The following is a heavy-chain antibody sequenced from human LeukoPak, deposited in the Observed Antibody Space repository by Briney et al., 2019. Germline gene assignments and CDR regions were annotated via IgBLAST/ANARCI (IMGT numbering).Heavy chain of an antibody. CDR1: GGSISSYY. D-gene: IGHD4-17*01. V-gene: IGHV4-59*08. Sequence: PSETLSLTCTVSGGSISSYYWSWIRQPPGKGLEWIGYIYYSGSTNYNPSLKSRVTISVDTSKNQFSLKLSSVTAADTAVYYCARHLGGYAPYGFDPWGQGTLVTVSS. CDR3: ARHLGGYAPYGFDP. J-gene: IGHJ5*02. CDR2: IYYSGST.